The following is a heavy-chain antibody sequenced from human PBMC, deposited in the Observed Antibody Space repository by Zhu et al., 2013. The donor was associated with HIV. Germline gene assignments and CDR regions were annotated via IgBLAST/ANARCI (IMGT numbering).Heavy chain of an antibody. V-gene: IGHV1-2*02. CDR1: GYTFTAYY. CDR3: ARDLPRGYYDSSVRGY. J-gene: IGHJ4*02. Sequence: QVQLLQVWGWVKKPGASVKVSCKASGYTFTAYYMHWVRQAPGQGLEWMGWINPNTGGARYAPKFQGRVTMTRDTSITTAYMELSRLRSDDTAVYYCARDLPRGYYDSSVRGYWGQGTLVTVSS. CDR2: INPNTGGA. D-gene: IGHD3-22*01.